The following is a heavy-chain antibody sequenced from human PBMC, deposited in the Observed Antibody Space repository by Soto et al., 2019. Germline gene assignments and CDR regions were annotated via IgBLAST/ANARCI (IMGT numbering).Heavy chain of an antibody. CDR3: ARLIGDSWLDS. CDR2: TYYRSKWYH. V-gene: IGHV6-1*01. D-gene: IGHD2-8*01. CDR1: GESVSTNSAT. Sequence: QVQLQQSGPGLVKPSQTLSLTCAISGESVSTNSATWDWIRQSPSRGLEWLGRTYYRSKWYHDSAVSVKGRISINADPSNNQPSLQLTSVTPADTAVYYCARLIGDSWLDSWGQGTLVTVSS. J-gene: IGHJ5*01.